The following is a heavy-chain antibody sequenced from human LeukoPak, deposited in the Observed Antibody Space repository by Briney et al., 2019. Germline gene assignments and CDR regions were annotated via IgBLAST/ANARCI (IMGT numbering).Heavy chain of an antibody. CDR3: ARDSVEYSSSRNFDY. CDR1: GGTFSSYA. D-gene: IGHD6-6*01. V-gene: IGHV1-69*01. Sequence: VASVKVSYKASGGTFSSYAISWVRQAPGQGLEWMGGIIPIFGTANYAQKFQGRVTITADESTSTAYMELSSLRSEDTAVYYCARDSVEYSSSRNFDYWGQGTLVTVSS. CDR2: IIPIFGTA. J-gene: IGHJ4*02.